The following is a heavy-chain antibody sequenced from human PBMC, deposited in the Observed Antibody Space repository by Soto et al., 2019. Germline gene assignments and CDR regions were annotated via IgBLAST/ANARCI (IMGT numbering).Heavy chain of an antibody. V-gene: IGHV4-59*01. CDR3: ARLPLADYGGIFDP. Sequence: QVQLQESGPGLVKPSETLSLTCTVSGGSISGYYWSWIRQPPGKGLAWIGYVCYDGSTNYNPSLNGRVTISLDTAKNQFPLKLSSVTAADTAVYYCARLPLADYGGIFDPWCQGTLVTVSS. CDR1: GGSISGYY. CDR2: VCYDGST. J-gene: IGHJ5*02. D-gene: IGHD4-17*01.